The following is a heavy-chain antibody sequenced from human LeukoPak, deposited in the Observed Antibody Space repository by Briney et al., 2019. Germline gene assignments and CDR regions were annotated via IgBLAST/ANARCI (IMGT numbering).Heavy chain of an antibody. V-gene: IGHV3-15*01. J-gene: IGHJ4*02. CDR1: GFTFSGSA. CDR2: IKSKTNDSTT. CDR3: TTSPVTGFGGSWYVDY. D-gene: IGHD6-13*01. Sequence: GGSLRLSCAASGFTFSGSAMRWVRQASGKGLEWVGRIKSKTNDSTTDYAAPVKGRFTISRDDSKNTVHLQMNSLKTEDTAVYYCTTSPVTGFGGSWYVDYWGQGTLVTVSS.